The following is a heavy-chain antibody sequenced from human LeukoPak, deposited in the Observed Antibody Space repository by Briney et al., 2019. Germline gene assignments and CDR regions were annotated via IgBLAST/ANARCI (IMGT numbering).Heavy chain of an antibody. CDR1: GFTFDDYA. V-gene: IGHV3-9*01. CDR3: AKDNRRHYTSGPNPDSLH. J-gene: IGHJ4*02. CDR2: ISWNSGSI. D-gene: IGHD6-19*01. Sequence: GGSLRLSCAASGFTFDDYAMHWVRQAPGKGLEWVSGISWNSGSIDYADSAKGRFTISRDNAKSSLYLQMNSLRVEDTAFYYCAKDNRRHYTSGPNPDSLHWGQGALVTVSS.